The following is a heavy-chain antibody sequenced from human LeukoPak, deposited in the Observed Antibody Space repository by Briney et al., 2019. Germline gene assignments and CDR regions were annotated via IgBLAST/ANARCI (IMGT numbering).Heavy chain of an antibody. CDR3: ATDFYRGRQFDY. J-gene: IGHJ4*02. Sequence: GASVKVSCKASGYTFSNFGINWVRQAPGQGLEWMGWISGNNDNPNYGQKFQGRFALTTDSSTATAYMDLSSLRPDDTAVYYCATDFYRGRQFDYWGQGTLVTVSS. CDR2: ISGNNDNP. V-gene: IGHV1-18*01. D-gene: IGHD2/OR15-2a*01. CDR1: GYTFSNFG.